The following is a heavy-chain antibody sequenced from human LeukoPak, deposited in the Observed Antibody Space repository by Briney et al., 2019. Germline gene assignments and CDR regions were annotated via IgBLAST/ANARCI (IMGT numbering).Heavy chain of an antibody. Sequence: GGSLRLSCAASGFTFSNYAMTWVRQAPGKGLDWLSAIGDSGGGTYYADSVKGRFTISRDNSQNTLYLQMSSLRAEDTAVYYCAKGLYYYAMDVWGQGTAVTVSS. V-gene: IGHV3-23*01. CDR3: AKGLYYYAMDV. J-gene: IGHJ6*02. CDR2: IGDSGGGT. CDR1: GFTFSNYA.